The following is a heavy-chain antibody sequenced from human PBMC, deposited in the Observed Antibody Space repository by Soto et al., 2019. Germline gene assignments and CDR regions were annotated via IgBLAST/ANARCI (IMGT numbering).Heavy chain of an antibody. CDR2: ISAHNGNT. J-gene: IGHJ4*02. CDR1: GYGFTTYG. CDR3: ARGRYGDY. D-gene: IGHD1-1*01. Sequence: QVHLVQSGAEVKKPGASVKVSCKGSGYGFTTYGITWVRQAPGQGLEWMAWISAHNGNTNYAQKVQGRATVTRDTSTSTAYMELSSLRYDATAVYYCARGRYGDYWGQGALVTVSS. V-gene: IGHV1-18*01.